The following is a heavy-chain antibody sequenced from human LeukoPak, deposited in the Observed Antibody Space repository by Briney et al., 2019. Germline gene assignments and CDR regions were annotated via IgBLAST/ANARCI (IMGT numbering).Heavy chain of an antibody. J-gene: IGHJ4*02. Sequence: GASVKVSCKASGYTFTGYYMHWVRQAPGQGLEWMGWINPNSGGTNYAQKFQGRVTMTRDTSISTAYMELSRLRSDDTAVYYCARDHSYYDSSGWFGYWGQGTLVTVSS. CDR3: ARDHSYYDSSGWFGY. V-gene: IGHV1-2*02. CDR2: INPNSGGT. CDR1: GYTFTGYY. D-gene: IGHD3-22*01.